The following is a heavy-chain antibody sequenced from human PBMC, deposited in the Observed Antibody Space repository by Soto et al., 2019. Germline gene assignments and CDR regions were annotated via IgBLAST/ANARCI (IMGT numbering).Heavy chain of an antibody. CDR2: IYRGGTI. CDR3: ARVSWSGGGCYPDWYFDL. Sequence: EVRLVESGGGLIQPGGSLTVSCAASGFSVSDNYMSWVRQPPGKGLEWVSVIYRGGTIFYADSVKGRFIISRDSSKNTMYLQMNTLRGEDTATYYCARVSWSGGGCYPDWYFDLWGRGTLVTVSS. CDR1: GFSVSDNY. D-gene: IGHD2-15*01. V-gene: IGHV3-53*01. J-gene: IGHJ2*01.